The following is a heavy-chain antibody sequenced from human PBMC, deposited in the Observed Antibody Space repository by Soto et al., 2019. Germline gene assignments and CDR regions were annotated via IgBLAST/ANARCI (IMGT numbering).Heavy chain of an antibody. CDR2: ISNSSSNI. Sequence: GGSLILSCAASGFTFSCHSMNWARQAPGKGLEWVSSISNSSSNIYYADSVKGRFTISRDNSKNTLYLQMNSLRAEDTAVYYCARGVVVITGAFDIWGQGTMVTVS. CDR3: ARGVVVITGAFDI. D-gene: IGHD3-22*01. V-gene: IGHV3-21*01. CDR1: GFTFSCHS. J-gene: IGHJ3*02.